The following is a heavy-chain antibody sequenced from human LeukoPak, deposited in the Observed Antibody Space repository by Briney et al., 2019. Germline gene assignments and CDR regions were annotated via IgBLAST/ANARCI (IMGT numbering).Heavy chain of an antibody. CDR1: GFIFSTYS. V-gene: IGHV3-21*04. Sequence: GGSLRLSCAASGFIFSTYSMNWVRQAPGKGLEWVSSISSSSSYVYYADYADSVKGRFTISRDNAKNSLYLQMNSLRAEDTAVYYCAKGDTILRGTIKNYSYYMDVWGKGTTVTISS. CDR2: ISSSSSYV. D-gene: IGHD3-10*01. J-gene: IGHJ6*03. CDR3: AKGDTILRGTIKNYSYYMDV.